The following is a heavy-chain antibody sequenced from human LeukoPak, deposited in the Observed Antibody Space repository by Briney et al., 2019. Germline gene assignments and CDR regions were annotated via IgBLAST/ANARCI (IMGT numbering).Heavy chain of an antibody. V-gene: IGHV4-34*01. CDR2: INHSGST. Sequence: SETLSLTCAVYGGSFSGYYWSWIRQPPGKGLEWIGEINHSGSTNYNPSLKSRVTISVDTSKNQFSLKLSSVTAADTAVYYCARPSGSYDKGLDYWGQGTLVTVSS. CDR1: GGSFSGYY. D-gene: IGHD1-26*01. J-gene: IGHJ4*02. CDR3: ARPSGSYDKGLDY.